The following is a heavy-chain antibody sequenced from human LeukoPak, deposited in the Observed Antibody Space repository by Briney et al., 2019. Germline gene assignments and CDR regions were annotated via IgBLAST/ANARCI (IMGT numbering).Heavy chain of an antibody. CDR2: INGRGDHT. CDR1: GFTFSSYA. D-gene: IGHD1-1*01. V-gene: IGHV3-23*01. CDR3: ARVPSWKGYMDV. J-gene: IGHJ6*03. Sequence: GGSLRLSCAASGFTFSSYAMTWVRQAPGKGLEWVSAINGRGDHTYYADSVKGRFTISRDHSKSTLYLQMSSLRAEDTAVYYCARVPSWKGYMDVWGKGTTVTVSS.